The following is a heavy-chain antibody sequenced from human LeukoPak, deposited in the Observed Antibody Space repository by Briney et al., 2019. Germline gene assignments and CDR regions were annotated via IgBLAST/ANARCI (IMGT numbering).Heavy chain of an antibody. CDR3: TADKGYLDH. CDR2: IKSKGDGGTI. Sequence: GGDLRLSCAATGFTFTNAWMSWVRQAPGKGLECVGRIKSKGDGGTIDYAAPVKGRVTISRDDSKGTLYVQMNSLKTENTAVYYCTADKGYLDHWGQGTLVTVSS. V-gene: IGHV3-15*01. J-gene: IGHJ4*02. CDR1: GFTFTNAW.